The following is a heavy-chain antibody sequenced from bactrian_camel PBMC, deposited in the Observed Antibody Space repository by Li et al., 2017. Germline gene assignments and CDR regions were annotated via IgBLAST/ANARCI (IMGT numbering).Heavy chain of an antibody. CDR3: ATTDGVGDGNWVVLRGGYNY. Sequence: DVQLVESGGGLVQPGGSLRLSCETSGFTFSNVYMAWVRQAEGKGLEWVSGIRSDGRSTYYTESVKGRFTISRDNAKNTVYLQLNSLKTEDMAMYYCATTDGVGDGNWVVLRGGYNYWGQWTQVTVS. V-gene: IGHV3S40*01. D-gene: IGHD5*01. J-gene: IGHJ4*01. CDR1: GFTFSNVY. CDR2: IRSDGRST.